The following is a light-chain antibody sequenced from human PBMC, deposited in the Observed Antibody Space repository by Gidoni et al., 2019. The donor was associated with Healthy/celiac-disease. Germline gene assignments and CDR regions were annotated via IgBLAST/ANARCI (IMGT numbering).Light chain of an antibody. V-gene: IGLV3-1*01. CDR1: KLGDKY. CDR2: QDS. Sequence: SYELTQPPSVSVSPGQTASITRSGNKLGDKYAFWYQQKPGQSPVLVIYQDSKRPSGIPGRFSGSNSGNTATLTISGTQAMDAADYYCQAWDSSTVVFGGGTKLTVL. J-gene: IGLJ2*01. CDR3: QAWDSSTVV.